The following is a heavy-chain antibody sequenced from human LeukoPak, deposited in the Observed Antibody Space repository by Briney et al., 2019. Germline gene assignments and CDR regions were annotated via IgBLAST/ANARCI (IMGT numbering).Heavy chain of an antibody. J-gene: IGHJ4*02. D-gene: IGHD1-26*01. CDR1: GFTFSSYA. CDR3: TKGPSRRGELLGF. V-gene: IGHV3-23*01. Sequence: GGSLRLSCAASGFTFSSYAMSWVRQAPGKGLEWVSAISGSGGSTYYADSVKGRFTISRDNSKNTLYLQMNSLRAEDTAVYYCTKGPSRRGELLGFWGQGTLVTVSS. CDR2: ISGSGGST.